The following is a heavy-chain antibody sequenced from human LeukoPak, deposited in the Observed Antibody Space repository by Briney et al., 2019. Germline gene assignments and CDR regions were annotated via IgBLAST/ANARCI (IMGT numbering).Heavy chain of an antibody. CDR2: ISAYNGNT. D-gene: IGHD5-24*01. CDR1: GYTFTSYG. J-gene: IGHJ4*02. V-gene: IGHV1-18*01. Sequence: ASVKVSCKASGYTFTSYGISWVRQAPGQGLEWMGWISAYNGNTNYAQKLQGRVTMTTDTSTSTAYMELRSLRSDDTAVYYCARAIRGWPQPGDFDYWGQGTLVTVSS. CDR3: ARAIRGWPQPGDFDY.